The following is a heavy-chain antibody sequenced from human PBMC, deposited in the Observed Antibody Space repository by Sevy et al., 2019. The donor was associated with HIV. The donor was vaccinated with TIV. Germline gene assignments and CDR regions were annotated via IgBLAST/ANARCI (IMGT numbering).Heavy chain of an antibody. D-gene: IGHD2-15*01. CDR2: ISGSGGST. CDR1: EFTFSSYA. Sequence: GGSLRLSCAASEFTFSSYAMSWVRQAPGKGLEWVSAISGSGGSTYYADSVKGRFTISRVNSKNTLYLQMNSLRAEDTAVYFCAKGGFCSGGSCYSHWFDAWGQGTLVTVSS. V-gene: IGHV3-23*01. CDR3: AKGGFCSGGSCYSHWFDA. J-gene: IGHJ5*02.